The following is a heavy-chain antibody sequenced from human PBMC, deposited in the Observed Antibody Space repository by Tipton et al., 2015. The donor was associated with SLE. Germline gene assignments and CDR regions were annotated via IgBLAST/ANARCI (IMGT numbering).Heavy chain of an antibody. V-gene: IGHV4-38-2*02. CDR3: AREFLNPVTTVHYYFDL. D-gene: IGHD4-11*01. Sequence: TLSLTCAVSGYSISRTYYWGWIRQPPGKGLEWIGSFAHSGTTFYNPSLNSRVSISSDTSKNEFSLRLTSVTAADTAVYYCAREFLNPVTTVHYYFDLWGRGTLVTVSS. J-gene: IGHJ2*01. CDR2: FAHSGTT. CDR1: GYSISRTYY.